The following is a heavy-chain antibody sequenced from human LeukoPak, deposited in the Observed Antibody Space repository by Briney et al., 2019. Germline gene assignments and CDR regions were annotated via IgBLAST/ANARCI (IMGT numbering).Heavy chain of an antibody. D-gene: IGHD6-13*01. CDR2: INPNSGGT. CDR1: GYTFTGYY. J-gene: IGHJ4*02. Sequence: ASVKVSCKASGYTFTGYYMHWVRQAPGQGVGWMGWINPNSGGTNYAQKFQGRVTMTRDTSISTAYMELSRLRSDDTAVYYCARVFIAAAGTDYWGQGTLVTVPS. CDR3: ARVFIAAAGTDY. V-gene: IGHV1-2*02.